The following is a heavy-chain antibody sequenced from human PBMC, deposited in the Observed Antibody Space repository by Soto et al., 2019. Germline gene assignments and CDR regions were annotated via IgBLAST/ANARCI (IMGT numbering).Heavy chain of an antibody. J-gene: IGHJ4*02. CDR1: GGTFSSYG. CDR3: ARSVGVTRLSYLHX. CDR2: IIPMFGTA. D-gene: IGHD1-26*01. Sequence: ASLKVSCKAAGGTFSSYGISWVRQAPGQGLEWMGGIIPMFGTATHTQNLQGRLTITADESTSTAYMELSSLRSEDTAVYFCARSVGVTRLSYLHXWCQGTIVTVSX. V-gene: IGHV1-69*13.